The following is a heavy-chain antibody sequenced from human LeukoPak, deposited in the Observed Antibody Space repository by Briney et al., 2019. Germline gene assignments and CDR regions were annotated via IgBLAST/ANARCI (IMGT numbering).Heavy chain of an antibody. CDR3: ARVGVSTYSFDY. Sequence: PGRSLRLSCAASGFTFDDYAMHWVRQAPGKGLEWVSGISWNSGSIGYADPVKGRFTISRDNAKNTVYLQMNSLRAEDTAVYYCARVGVSTYSFDYWGQGTLVTVSS. CDR1: GFTFDDYA. D-gene: IGHD4-11*01. CDR2: ISWNSGSI. J-gene: IGHJ4*02. V-gene: IGHV3-9*01.